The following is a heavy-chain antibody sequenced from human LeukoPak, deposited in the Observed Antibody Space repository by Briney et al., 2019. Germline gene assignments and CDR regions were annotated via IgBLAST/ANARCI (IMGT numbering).Heavy chain of an antibody. V-gene: IGHV1-69*13. Sequence: SVKVSCKASGGTFSSYAISWVRQAPGQGLEWMGGIIPIFGTANYAQKFQGRVTITADESTSTAYMELSSLRFEDTAVYYCARSKDYDFWSGYRNRFDPWGQGTLVTVSS. D-gene: IGHD3-3*01. J-gene: IGHJ5*02. CDR2: IIPIFGTA. CDR1: GGTFSSYA. CDR3: ARSKDYDFWSGYRNRFDP.